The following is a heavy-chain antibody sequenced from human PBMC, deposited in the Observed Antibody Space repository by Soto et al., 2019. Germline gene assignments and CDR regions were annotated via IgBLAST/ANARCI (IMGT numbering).Heavy chain of an antibody. CDR1: GFTFSSYG. D-gene: IGHD5-12*01. CDR2: ISYDENNK. J-gene: IGHJ4*02. V-gene: IGHV3-30*18. CDR3: AKGWDGYTTRFFAH. Sequence: QVQLVESGGGVVQPGGSLRLSCAASGFTFSSYGMQWVRQAPGKGLQWVTIISYDENNKVYTDSVKGRFTVSRDNSKNTLYLQMNGLRAKDTAIYYCAKGWDGYTTRFFAHWGQGTLVAVSS.